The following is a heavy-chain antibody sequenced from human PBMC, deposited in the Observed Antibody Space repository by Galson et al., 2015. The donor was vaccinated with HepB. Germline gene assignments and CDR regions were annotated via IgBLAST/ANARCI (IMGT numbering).Heavy chain of an antibody. V-gene: IGHV3-23*01. Sequence: SLRLSCAGTGFTFSNYAMSWVRQAPGKGLEWVSDISDIGDSTYYAASVKGRFTISRDNSKNTLYLLLDFLTAEDTAVYYCVKGTMVRGLLITWGQGALVTVSS. CDR2: ISDIGDST. CDR3: VKGTMVRGLLIT. J-gene: IGHJ5*02. CDR1: GFTFSNYA. D-gene: IGHD3-10*01.